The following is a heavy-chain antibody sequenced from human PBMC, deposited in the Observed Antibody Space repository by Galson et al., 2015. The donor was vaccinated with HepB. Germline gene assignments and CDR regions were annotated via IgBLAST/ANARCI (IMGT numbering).Heavy chain of an antibody. Sequence: SLRLSCAASGFTFSIYAMHWVRQAPGKGLEWVAVISYDGSNKYYADSVKGRFTISGDNSKNTLYLQMNSLGADDTAVDYCTRSPHGYLYYNWFDPWGQGTLVTVSS. CDR2: ISYDGSNK. CDR3: TRSPHGYLYYNWFDP. D-gene: IGHD1-1*01. V-gene: IGHV3-30*04. J-gene: IGHJ5*02. CDR1: GFTFSIYA.